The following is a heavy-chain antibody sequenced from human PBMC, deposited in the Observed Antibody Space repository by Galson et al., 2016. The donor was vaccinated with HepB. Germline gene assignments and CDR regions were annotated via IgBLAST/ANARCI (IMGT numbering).Heavy chain of an antibody. CDR1: GSNFHIYN. Sequence: SLRLSCAASGSNFHIYNMHWVRQAPGKGLEWVASISYDGNNNFYRDSVRGRFTISRDNFENTLYLQMNSLRAEDTAVYYCQAVASESLLSDYWGQGTLVTVSS. CDR2: ISYDGNNN. V-gene: IGHV3-30-3*01. CDR3: QAVASESLLSDY. D-gene: IGHD2/OR15-2a*01. J-gene: IGHJ4*02.